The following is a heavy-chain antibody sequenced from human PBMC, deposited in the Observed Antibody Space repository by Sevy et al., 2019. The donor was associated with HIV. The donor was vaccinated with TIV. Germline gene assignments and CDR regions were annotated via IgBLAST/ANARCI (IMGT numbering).Heavy chain of an antibody. J-gene: IGHJ4*02. CDR3: AREISGVCCTFDY. Sequence: SETLSLTCAVYGGSFSGYYWSWIRQPPGKGLEWIGEINHSDSTNYNPSLKSRVTISVDTSKNQFSLKRHSVTAADTAVYYCAREISGVCCTFDYWSQGTLVTVS. D-gene: IGHD2-15*01. V-gene: IGHV4-34*01. CDR2: INHSDST. CDR1: GGSFSGYY.